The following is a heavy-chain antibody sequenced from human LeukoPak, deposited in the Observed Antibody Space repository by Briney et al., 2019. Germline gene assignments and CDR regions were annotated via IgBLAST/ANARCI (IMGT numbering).Heavy chain of an antibody. J-gene: IGHJ3*02. CDR2: INHSGST. CDR1: GGSFSGYY. Sequence: SSETLSLTCAVYGGSFSGYYWSWIRQPPGKGLEWIGEINHSGSTNYNPSLKSRVTISVDTSKNQFSLKLSSVTAADTAVYYCASGNYAFDIWGQGTMVTVSS. CDR3: ASGNYAFDI. V-gene: IGHV4-34*01.